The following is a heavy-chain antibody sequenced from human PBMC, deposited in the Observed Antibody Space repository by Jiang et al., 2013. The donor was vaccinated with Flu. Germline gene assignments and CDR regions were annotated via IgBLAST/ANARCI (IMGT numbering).Heavy chain of an antibody. CDR2: SSGSTI. CDR3: AREGHSPYSSGWFVY. V-gene: IGHV3-11*01. Sequence: SSGSTIYYADSVKGRFTISRDNAKNSLYLQMNSLRAEDTAVYYCAREGHSPYSSGWFVYWGQGTLVTVSS. D-gene: IGHD6-19*01. J-gene: IGHJ4*02.